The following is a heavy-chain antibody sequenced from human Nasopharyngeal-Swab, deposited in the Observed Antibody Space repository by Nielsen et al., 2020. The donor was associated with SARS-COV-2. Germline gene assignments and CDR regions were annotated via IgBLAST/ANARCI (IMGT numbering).Heavy chain of an antibody. D-gene: IGHD3-16*02. CDR3: ARALDYVWGSYRHNWFDP. CDR2: ISAYNGNT. V-gene: IGHV1-18*01. J-gene: IGHJ5*02. CDR1: GYTFTSYD. Sequence: ASVKVSCKASGYTFTSYDISWVRQAPGQGLEWMGWISAYNGNTNYAQKLQGRVTMTTDTSTSTAYMELRSLRSDDTAVYYCARALDYVWGSYRHNWFDPWGQGTLVTVSS.